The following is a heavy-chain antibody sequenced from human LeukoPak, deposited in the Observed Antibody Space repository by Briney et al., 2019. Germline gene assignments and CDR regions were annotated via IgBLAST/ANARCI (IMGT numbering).Heavy chain of an antibody. CDR1: GYSISSGYY. V-gene: IGHV4-38-2*02. CDR3: ARDFRRRTFSS. CDR2: IYHSGST. Sequence: SETLSLTCTVSGYSISSGYYWGWIRQPPGKGLEWIGSIYHSGSTYYNPSLKSRVTISVDTSKNQFSLKLSSVTAADTAVYYCARDFRRRTFSSWGQGTLVTVSS. J-gene: IGHJ4*02. D-gene: IGHD6-13*01.